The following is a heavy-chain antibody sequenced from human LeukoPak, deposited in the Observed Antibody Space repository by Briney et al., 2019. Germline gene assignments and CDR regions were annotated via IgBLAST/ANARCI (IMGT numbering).Heavy chain of an antibody. D-gene: IGHD6-19*01. Sequence: SETLSLTCTVPGGSISSYYWSWIRQPPGKGLEWIGYIYYSGSTHYNPSLKSRVTISVDTSKNQFSLKLSSVTAADTAVYYCARERPYSSGWYDYWGQGTLVTVSS. V-gene: IGHV4-59*12. CDR1: GGSISSYY. CDR3: ARERPYSSGWYDY. J-gene: IGHJ4*02. CDR2: IYYSGST.